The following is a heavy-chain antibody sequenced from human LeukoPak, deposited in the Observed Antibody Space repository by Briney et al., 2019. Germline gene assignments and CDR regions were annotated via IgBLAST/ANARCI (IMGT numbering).Heavy chain of an antibody. CDR3: ARGYNSGSLDY. D-gene: IGHD5-18*01. Sequence: GGSLRLSCAASGFTFSSYDMHWVRQTTGKRLEWVSLIGSAGDTYYLGSVKGRFTISREIAKESLHLQMNSLRAEDTAVYYCARGYNSGSLDYWGQGTLVTVSS. V-gene: IGHV3-13*04. CDR2: IGSAGDT. J-gene: IGHJ4*02. CDR1: GFTFSSYD.